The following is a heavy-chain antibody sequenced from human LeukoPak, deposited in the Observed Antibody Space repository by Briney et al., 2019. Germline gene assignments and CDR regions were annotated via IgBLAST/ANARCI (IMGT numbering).Heavy chain of an antibody. D-gene: IGHD3-22*01. Sequence: GGSLRFSCAASGFTFSTSWMTWVRQAPGKGLEWVANIKQDGSETYYVDSVKGRFTISRDNAKNSLYLLMNSLRAEDTAVYHCARKLYYYDSSAAGWFDPWGQGTLVTVSS. CDR2: IKQDGSET. CDR3: ARKLYYYDSSAAGWFDP. J-gene: IGHJ5*02. CDR1: GFTFSTSW. V-gene: IGHV3-7*01.